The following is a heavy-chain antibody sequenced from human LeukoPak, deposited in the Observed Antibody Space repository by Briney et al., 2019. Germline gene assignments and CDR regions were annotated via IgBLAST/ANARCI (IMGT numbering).Heavy chain of an antibody. CDR2: ISGSGGST. CDR3: AKIPSSMLPFLDAFDI. D-gene: IGHD2/OR15-2a*01. V-gene: IGHV3-23*01. CDR1: GFTFSSYA. J-gene: IGHJ3*02. Sequence: GGSLRLSCAASGFTFSSYAMSWVRKAPGKGLEWVSAISGSGGSTYYADSVKGRFTISRDNSKNTLYLQMNSLRAEDTAVYYCAKIPSSMLPFLDAFDIWGQGTMVTVSS.